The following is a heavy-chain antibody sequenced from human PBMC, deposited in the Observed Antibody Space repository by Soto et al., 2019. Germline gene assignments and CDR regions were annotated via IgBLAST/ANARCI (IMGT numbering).Heavy chain of an antibody. J-gene: IGHJ4*01. Sequence: SETLSLGRTVYGVHFSGDYWSWIHQSPGKGRGWIGEINHSGNTNYNPSLERRVTMLVDTSKNQFSLSRSSMTASDSAVYYCADRMVFESSYYHDYWVHGTLVT. CDR2: INHSGNT. CDR3: ADRMVFESSYYHDY. D-gene: IGHD1-26*01. CDR1: GVHFSGDY. V-gene: IGHV4-34*01.